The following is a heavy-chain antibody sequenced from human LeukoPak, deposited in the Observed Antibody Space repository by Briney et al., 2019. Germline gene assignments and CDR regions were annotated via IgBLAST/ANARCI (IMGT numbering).Heavy chain of an antibody. V-gene: IGHV1-2*02. D-gene: IGHD3-22*01. Sequence: ASVKVSCKASGYTFTGYYMHWVRQAPGQGLEWMGWINPNSGGTNYAQKFQGRVTMTRDTSISTAYMELSRLRSDDTAVYYCAREGSSGYYQGFDYWGQGTLVTVSS. CDR3: AREGSSGYYQGFDY. CDR2: INPNSGGT. CDR1: GYTFTGYY. J-gene: IGHJ4*02.